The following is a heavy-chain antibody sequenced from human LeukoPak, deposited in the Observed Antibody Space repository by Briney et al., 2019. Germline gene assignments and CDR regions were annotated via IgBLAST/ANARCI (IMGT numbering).Heavy chain of an antibody. CDR2: ISYDGSNK. J-gene: IGHJ6*02. CDR1: GFTFSSYG. V-gene: IGHV3-30*03. CDR3: ARGPTYYDFWKGYYGMDV. Sequence: GRSLRLSCAASGFTFSSYGMHWVRQAPGKGLEWVAVISYDGSNKYYADSVKGRFTISRDNSKNTLYLQMNSLRAEDTAVYYCARGPTYYDFWKGYYGMDVWGQGTTVTVSS. D-gene: IGHD3-3*01.